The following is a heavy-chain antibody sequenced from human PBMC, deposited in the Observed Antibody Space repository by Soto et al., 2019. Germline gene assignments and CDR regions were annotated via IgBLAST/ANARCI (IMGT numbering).Heavy chain of an antibody. D-gene: IGHD2-15*01. CDR1: GYTFTSYG. J-gene: IGHJ4*02. CDR3: ARTRGYCTGGSCYFDY. V-gene: IGHV1-18*01. Sequence: ASVKVSCKTSGYTFTSYGISWVRQAPGQGLEWMGWISAYNGNTNYAQKLQDRVTMTTDTSTRTAYMELGSLRSDGTAVYYCARTRGYCTGGSCYFDYWGQGTLVTVSS. CDR2: ISAYNGNT.